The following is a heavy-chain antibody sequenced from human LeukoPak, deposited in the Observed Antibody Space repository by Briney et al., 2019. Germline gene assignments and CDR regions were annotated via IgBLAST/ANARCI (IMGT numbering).Heavy chain of an antibody. D-gene: IGHD4-17*01. J-gene: IGHJ4*02. CDR2: IYHSGST. CDR3: ARPLDYGDYAFDY. CDR1: GGPISSSNW. V-gene: IGHV4-4*02. Sequence: RSSETLSLTCAVSGGPISSSNWWSWVRQPPGKGLEWIGEIYHSGSTNYNPSLKSRVTISVDKSKNQFSLKLSSVTAADTAVYYCARPLDYGDYAFDYWGQGTLVTVSS.